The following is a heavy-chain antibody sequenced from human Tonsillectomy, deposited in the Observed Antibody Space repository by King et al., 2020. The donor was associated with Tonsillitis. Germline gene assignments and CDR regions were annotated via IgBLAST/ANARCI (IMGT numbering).Heavy chain of an antibody. V-gene: IGHV1-58*01. CDR2: IVVGSNNA. J-gene: IGHJ6*02. CDR3: AARYYPNINSYYYGNDV. Sequence: QLVESGPEVKKPGTSVKVSCTASGFTFSKSAVQWVRQARGQRLEWIGWIVVGSNNAVCAQKFQERVTITRDLSTSTTYMEVRSLRSEDTAVYYCAARYYPNINSYYYGNDVWGQGTTVTVSS. D-gene: IGHD3-10*01. CDR1: GFTFSKSA.